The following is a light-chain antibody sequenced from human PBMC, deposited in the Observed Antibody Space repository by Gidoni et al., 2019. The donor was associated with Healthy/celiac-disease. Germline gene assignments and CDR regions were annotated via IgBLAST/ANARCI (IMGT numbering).Light chain of an antibody. Sequence: DIVMSQSPLSLPVTPREPASISSRSSQSLLHSNGYNYLDWYLQQPGQSPQLLLDSGSNRASGAPDRFSGRGAGTDFTLKSSRVEAEDVGVYYCMQAIQTPVTFGGGTKVEIK. V-gene: IGKV2-28*01. CDR2: SGS. J-gene: IGKJ4*01. CDR1: QSLLHSNGYNY. CDR3: MQAIQTPVT.